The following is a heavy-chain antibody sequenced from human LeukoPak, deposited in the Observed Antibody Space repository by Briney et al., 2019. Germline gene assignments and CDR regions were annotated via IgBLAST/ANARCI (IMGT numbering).Heavy chain of an antibody. D-gene: IGHD2/OR15-2a*01. CDR2: IKQDGSER. CDR3: ARDGGHSTDFDY. V-gene: IGHV3-7*01. CDR1: GFIFSRHW. J-gene: IGHJ4*02. Sequence: GGSLRPSCEASGFIFSRHWMSWVRQAPGKGPEWVANIKQDGSERYYVGSVKGRFTISRDNAKNLLYLQMNSLRAEDTALYYCARDGGHSTDFDYWGQGTLVTVSS.